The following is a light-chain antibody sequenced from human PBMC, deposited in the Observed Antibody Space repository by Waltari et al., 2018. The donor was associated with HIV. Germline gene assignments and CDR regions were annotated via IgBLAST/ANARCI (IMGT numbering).Light chain of an antibody. V-gene: IGLV1-40*01. CDR1: SSNIGAGYD. CDR2: GNI. Sequence: QSVLTQPPSVSGAPGQRVTISCTGSSSNIGAGYDVHWYQQLPGTAPKLLRNGNINRPSGGPDRFSDSKSGTSASLAITGLQAEDEADYYCQSYDSSLSGSIFGGGTKLTVL. J-gene: IGLJ2*01. CDR3: QSYDSSLSGSI.